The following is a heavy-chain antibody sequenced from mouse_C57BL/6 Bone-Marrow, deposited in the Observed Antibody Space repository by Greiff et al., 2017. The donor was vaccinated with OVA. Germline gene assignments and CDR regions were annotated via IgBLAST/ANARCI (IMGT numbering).Heavy chain of an antibody. D-gene: IGHD1-1*01. CDR2: IYPRSGNT. V-gene: IGHV1-81*01. CDR3: ARDLYYYGSRGY. Sequence: VQLVESGAELARPGASVKLSCKASGYTFTSYGISWVKQRTGQGLEWIGEIYPRSGNTYYNEKFKGKATLTADKSSSTAYMELRSLTSEDSAVYFCARDLYYYGSRGYWGQGTTLTVSS. CDR1: GYTFTSYG. J-gene: IGHJ2*01.